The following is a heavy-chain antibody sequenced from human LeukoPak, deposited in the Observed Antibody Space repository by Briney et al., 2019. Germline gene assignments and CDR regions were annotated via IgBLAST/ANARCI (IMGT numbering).Heavy chain of an antibody. CDR2: INPEGTTR. CDR1: GFTFSTHW. Sequence: GGPLRFSCAASGFTFSTHWMHWLRHATGKGLVWVSDINPEGTTRKSADSVKGRFTISRYNAQTTLYLQMDRLRAEDTGMYECVLFYTGWNSPYWGGGALVSVS. D-gene: IGHD1-1*01. J-gene: IGHJ1*01. CDR3: VLFYTGWNSPY. V-gene: IGHV3-74*01.